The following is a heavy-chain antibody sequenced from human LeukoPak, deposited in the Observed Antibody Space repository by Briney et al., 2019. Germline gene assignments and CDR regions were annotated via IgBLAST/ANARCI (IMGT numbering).Heavy chain of an antibody. D-gene: IGHD4/OR15-4a*01. CDR1: GFTFSSYG. Sequence: GGSLRLSCAASGFTFSSYGMHWVRQAPGKGLEWVAFIRYDGSNKYYADSVKGRFTISRDNSKNTLNLQMNSLRAEDTAVYYCARDRPYGGLNGFDYWGQGTLVTVSS. J-gene: IGHJ4*02. V-gene: IGHV3-30*02. CDR2: IRYDGSNK. CDR3: ARDRPYGGLNGFDY.